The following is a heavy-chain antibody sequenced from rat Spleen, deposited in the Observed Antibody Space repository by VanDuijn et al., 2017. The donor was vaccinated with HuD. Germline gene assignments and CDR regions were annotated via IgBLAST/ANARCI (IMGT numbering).Heavy chain of an antibody. CDR1: GFTFNNYW. D-gene: IGHD1-2*01. CDR3: TRDVDYGSYSYYFDD. Sequence: EVQLVESGGGLVQPGGSLKLSCVASGFTFNNYWMTWIRQAPGKGLEWVASITNTGGSTYYPDSVKGRFTISRDKAKSTLYLQMNSLRSEDTATYYCTRDVDYGSYSYYFDDWGQGVMVTVSS. CDR2: ITNTGGST. V-gene: IGHV5-31*01. J-gene: IGHJ2*01.